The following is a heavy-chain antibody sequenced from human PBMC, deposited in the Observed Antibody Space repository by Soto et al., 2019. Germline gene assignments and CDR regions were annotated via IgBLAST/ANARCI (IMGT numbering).Heavy chain of an antibody. V-gene: IGHV1-69*13. CDR2: IIPFFKAT. D-gene: IGHD3-16*01. CDR1: GCSFSSHT. CDR3: ARDVPLNYYDGTFSYYALDV. Sequence: AEQVSCKTSGCSFSSHTISGVRQAPGQGLAWMGGIIPFFKATNYAQKFQGRVTITADDSTSTAYMDLYSLRSEDTAVYYCARDVPLNYYDGTFSYYALDVWGQGTTVTVSS. J-gene: IGHJ6*02.